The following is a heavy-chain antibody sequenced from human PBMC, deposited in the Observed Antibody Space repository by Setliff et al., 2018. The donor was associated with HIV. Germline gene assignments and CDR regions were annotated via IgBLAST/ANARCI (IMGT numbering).Heavy chain of an antibody. CDR1: GGTFRSHE. CDR3: ARIPNHSSCFVY. D-gene: IGHD3-22*01. V-gene: IGHV1-69*13. CDR2: IVPILNTG. J-gene: IGHJ4*02. Sequence: SVKVSCKASGGTFRSHEISWVRQAPGQGLEWMGGIVPILNTGNYAPKFQGRVTITADESTTTAYMELSSLRSEDTAVYYCARIPNHSSCFVYWGQVTPVTVSS.